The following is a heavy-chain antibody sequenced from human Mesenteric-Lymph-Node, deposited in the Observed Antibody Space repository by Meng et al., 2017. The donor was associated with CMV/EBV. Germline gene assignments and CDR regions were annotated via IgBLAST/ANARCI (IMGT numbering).Heavy chain of an antibody. J-gene: IGHJ5*02. Sequence: GESLKISCAASGFTFGDFGMNWVRQAPGKGLEWVSGIRWNGDSTGYADSVKGRFTVSRDNAKNSLFLQMNSLRAEDTAFYYCARDWAPFQDNSNFNHWFDPWGQGTLVTVSS. CDR3: ARDWAPFQDNSNFNHWFDP. V-gene: IGHV3-20*04. CDR2: IRWNGDST. CDR1: GFTFGDFG. D-gene: IGHD4-11*01.